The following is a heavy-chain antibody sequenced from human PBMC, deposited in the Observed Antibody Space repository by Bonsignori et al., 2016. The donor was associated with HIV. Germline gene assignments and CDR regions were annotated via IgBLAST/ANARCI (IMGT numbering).Heavy chain of an antibody. Sequence: SETLSLTCTVSGGSISSSSYYWGWIRQPQEGLQWIGTIYYSGNTYYNPSLKSRVTISVDTSKKQCSLKLSSVTAADTAVYYCARVAGLYCSSTSCYPNWFDPWGQGTLVTVSS. D-gene: IGHD2-2*01. CDR1: GGSISSSSYY. V-gene: IGHV4-39*07. CDR2: IYYSGNT. J-gene: IGHJ5*02. CDR3: ARVAGLYCSSTSCYPNWFDP.